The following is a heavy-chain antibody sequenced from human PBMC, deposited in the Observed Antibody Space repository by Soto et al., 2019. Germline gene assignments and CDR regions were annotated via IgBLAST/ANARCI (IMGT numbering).Heavy chain of an antibody. D-gene: IGHD6-13*01. CDR1: GFTFSSYW. V-gene: IGHV3-74*01. CDR2: INSDGSST. Sequence: PGGSLRLSCAASGFTFSSYWMHWVRQAPGKGLVWVSRINSDGSSTSYVDSVKGRFTISRDNAKNSLFLQMNSLIAEDTAVYYCASRPVYTSSWSSFDNWGQGTLVTVSS. CDR3: ASRPVYTSSWSSFDN. J-gene: IGHJ4*02.